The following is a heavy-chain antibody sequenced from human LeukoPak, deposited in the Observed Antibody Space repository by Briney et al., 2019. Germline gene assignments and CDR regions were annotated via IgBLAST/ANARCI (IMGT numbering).Heavy chain of an antibody. J-gene: IGHJ5*02. Sequence: SETLSLTCAVYGGSFSGYYWSWIRQPPGKGLEWIGEINHSGSTNYNPSLKSRVTISVDTSKNQFSLKLSSVTAADAAVYYCARGRRYNWFGPWGQGTLVTVSS. CDR2: INHSGST. CDR3: ARGRRYNWFGP. D-gene: IGHD1-14*01. CDR1: GGSFSGYY. V-gene: IGHV4-34*01.